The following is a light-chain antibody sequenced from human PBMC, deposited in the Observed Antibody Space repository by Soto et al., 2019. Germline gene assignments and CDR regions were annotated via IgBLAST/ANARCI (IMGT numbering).Light chain of an antibody. V-gene: IGKV3-15*01. CDR3: QQYNDWPRT. J-gene: IGKJ1*01. Sequence: EIVMTQSPATLSVSPGERATLSCRASQSVGTNLAWYQQKPGQAPRLLIYAASTRAAGISPRFSGGGSGTDFTLTISSLQSEDFAVYYCQQYNDWPRTFGQGTTVGIK. CDR2: AAS. CDR1: QSVGTN.